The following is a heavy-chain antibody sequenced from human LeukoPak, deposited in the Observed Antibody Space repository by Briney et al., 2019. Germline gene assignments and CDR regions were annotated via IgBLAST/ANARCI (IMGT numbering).Heavy chain of an antibody. J-gene: IGHJ1*01. CDR3: ARRRYYDGSGYLE. Sequence: SETLSLTCSVSGDSVSRSDSYWDWIRQPPGKGLEWIGTIYYSGRTYYSPSLKSRVTMSVDPTNNQFSLNLRSVTAADTAVYYCARRRYYDGSGYLEWGQGTLLSVSS. CDR2: IYYSGRT. CDR1: GDSVSRSDSY. V-gene: IGHV4-39*01. D-gene: IGHD3-22*01.